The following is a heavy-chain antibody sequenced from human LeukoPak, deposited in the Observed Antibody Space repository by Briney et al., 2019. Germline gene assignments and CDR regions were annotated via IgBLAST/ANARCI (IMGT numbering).Heavy chain of an antibody. Sequence: PGGSLRLSCAASGFTFSSYGMHWVRQAPGKGLEWVAFISYDGGNKYCADSVKGRFTISRDNSKNTLYLQMNSLRAEDTAVYYCAKVGYSYGSLDYWGQGTLVTVSS. J-gene: IGHJ4*02. CDR1: GFTFSSYG. D-gene: IGHD5-12*01. CDR3: AKVGYSYGSLDY. CDR2: ISYDGGNK. V-gene: IGHV3-30*18.